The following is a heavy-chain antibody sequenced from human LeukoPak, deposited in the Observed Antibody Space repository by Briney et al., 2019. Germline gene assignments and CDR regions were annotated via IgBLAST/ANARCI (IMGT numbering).Heavy chain of an antibody. Sequence: GASVKVSCKASGYTFTGYHMHWVRQAPGQGLEWMGWINPNSGGTNYAQKFQGRVTMTRDMSTSTVYMELSSLRSEDTAVYYCAAAGALEWLLSYWGQGTLVTVSS. CDR3: AAAGALEWLLSY. D-gene: IGHD3-3*01. CDR1: GYTFTGYH. V-gene: IGHV1-2*02. J-gene: IGHJ4*02. CDR2: INPNSGGT.